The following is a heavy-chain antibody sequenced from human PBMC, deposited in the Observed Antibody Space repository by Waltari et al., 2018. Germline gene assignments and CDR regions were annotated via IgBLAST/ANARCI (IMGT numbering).Heavy chain of an antibody. Sequence: EVQLVESGGDSVQPGGSLRLSCAASGFTFSNYNMNWGRQAPGKGLEWVSHISSGSSTIYYADSVKGRFTISRDNAKNSLYLQMNSLRDEDTAVYYCARGAFDIWGQGTMVTISS. CDR1: GFTFSNYN. CDR2: ISSGSSTI. J-gene: IGHJ3*02. V-gene: IGHV3-48*02. CDR3: ARGAFDI.